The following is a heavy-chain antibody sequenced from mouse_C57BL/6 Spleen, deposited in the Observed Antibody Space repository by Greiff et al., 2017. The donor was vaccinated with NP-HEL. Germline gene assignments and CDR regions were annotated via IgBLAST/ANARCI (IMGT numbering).Heavy chain of an antibody. D-gene: IGHD1-1*01. CDR1: GYAFSSYW. CDR2: IYPGDGDT. J-gene: IGHJ3*01. CDR3: ATNYGSSYGWFDY. Sequence: VQLQQSGAELVKPGASVKISCKASGYAFSSYWMNWVKQRPGKGLEWIGQIYPGDGDTNYNGKFKGKATLTADKSSSTAYLQLSSLTSEDSAVYFCATNYGSSYGWFDYWGQGTLVTVSA. V-gene: IGHV1-80*01.